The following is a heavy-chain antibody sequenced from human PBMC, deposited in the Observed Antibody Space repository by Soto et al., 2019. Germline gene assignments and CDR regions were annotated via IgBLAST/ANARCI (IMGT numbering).Heavy chain of an antibody. Sequence: QITLKESGPTLVNPTQTLTLTCTFSGFSLSTSGVGVGWIRQPPGKALEWLALIYWDDDKRYSPSLKSRLTITKDTSKNQVVLTMTNMDPVDTATYYCAHRRRYYDSSGYYYLDYWGQGTLVTVSS. CDR2: IYWDDDK. D-gene: IGHD3-22*01. J-gene: IGHJ4*02. CDR1: GFSLSTSGVG. CDR3: AHRRRYYDSSGYYYLDY. V-gene: IGHV2-5*02.